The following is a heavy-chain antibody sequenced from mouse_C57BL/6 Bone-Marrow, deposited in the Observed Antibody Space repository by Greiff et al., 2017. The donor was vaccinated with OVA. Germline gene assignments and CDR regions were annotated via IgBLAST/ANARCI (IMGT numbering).Heavy chain of an antibody. D-gene: IGHD1-1*01. CDR3: ARHLFLRLPWYFDV. CDR2: ISSGGSYT. V-gene: IGHV5-6*01. J-gene: IGHJ1*03. CDR1: GFTFSSYG. Sequence: EVQLVESGGDLVKPGGSLKLSCAASGFTFSSYGMSWVRQTPDKRLEWVATISSGGSYTYYPDSLKGPSTISRDNAKNTLYLQMSSLTSEDTAMDYYARHLFLRLPWYFDVWGTGTTVTVSS.